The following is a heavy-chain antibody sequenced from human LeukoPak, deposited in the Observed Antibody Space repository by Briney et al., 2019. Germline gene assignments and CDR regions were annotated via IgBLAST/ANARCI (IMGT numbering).Heavy chain of an antibody. CDR3: AREMGEYYDILTGYFPFDY. CDR2: INPNSGGT. D-gene: IGHD3-9*01. CDR1: GYTFTGYY. J-gene: IGHJ4*02. V-gene: IGHV1-2*02. Sequence: ASVKVSCKASGYTFTGYYMHWVRQAPGQGLEWMGWINPNSGGTNYAQKFQGRVTMTRDTSISTAYMELSRLRSDDTAVYYCAREMGEYYDILTGYFPFDYWNQGTLVTVSS.